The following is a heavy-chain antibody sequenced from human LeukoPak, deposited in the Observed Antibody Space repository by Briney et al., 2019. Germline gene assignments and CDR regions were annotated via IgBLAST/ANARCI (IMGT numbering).Heavy chain of an antibody. Sequence: PSETLSLTCSVSGDSVSSSDSYCDWIRQPPGKGLEWIGTIYYSGRTYYSPSLKSRVTMSVDPSNNQFSLNLRSVTAADTALYYCARRRYYDGSGYLEWGQGTLLSVSS. D-gene: IGHD3-22*01. J-gene: IGHJ1*01. CDR1: GDSVSSSDSY. V-gene: IGHV4-39*01. CDR2: IYYSGRT. CDR3: ARRRYYDGSGYLE.